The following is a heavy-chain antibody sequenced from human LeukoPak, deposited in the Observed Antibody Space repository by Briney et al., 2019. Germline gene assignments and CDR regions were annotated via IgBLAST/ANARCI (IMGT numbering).Heavy chain of an antibody. CDR2: ISGSGGST. Sequence: WGSLRLSCAASGFTFSSYGMSGVRQAPGKGLEWVSAISGSGGSTYYADSVKGRFTISRDNSKNTLYLQMNSLRAEDTAVYYCAKKYSTGLDPWGQGTLVTVSS. CDR3: AKKYSTGLDP. J-gene: IGHJ5*02. V-gene: IGHV3-23*01. CDR1: GFTFSSYG. D-gene: IGHD1-26*01.